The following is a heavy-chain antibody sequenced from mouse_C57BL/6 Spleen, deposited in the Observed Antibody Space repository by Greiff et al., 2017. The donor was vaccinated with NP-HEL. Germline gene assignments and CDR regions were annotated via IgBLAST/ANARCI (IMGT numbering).Heavy chain of an antibody. CDR1: GYTFTSYW. Sequence: QVQLQQPGAELVKPGASVKLSCKASGYTFTSYWMQWVKQRPGQGLEWIGEIDPSDSYTNYNQKFKGKATLTVDTSSSTAYMQLSSLTSEDSAVYNCARARDYGSSPFDYWGEGTTLTDSS. CDR2: IDPSDSYT. J-gene: IGHJ2*01. CDR3: ARARDYGSSPFDY. D-gene: IGHD1-1*01. V-gene: IGHV1-50*01.